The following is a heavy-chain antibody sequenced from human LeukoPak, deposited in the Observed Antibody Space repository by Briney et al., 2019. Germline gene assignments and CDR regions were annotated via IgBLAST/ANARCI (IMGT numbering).Heavy chain of an antibody. V-gene: IGHV4-34*01. CDR2: INHSGST. CDR3: ARDLSGSYFRVGFDY. J-gene: IGHJ4*02. CDR1: GGSFSGYY. D-gene: IGHD1-26*01. Sequence: SETLSLTCAVYGGSFSGYYWSWIRQPPGKGLEWIGEINHSGSTNYNPSLKSRVTISVDTSKNQFSLKLSSVTAADTAVYYCARDLSGSYFRVGFDYWGQGTLVTVSS.